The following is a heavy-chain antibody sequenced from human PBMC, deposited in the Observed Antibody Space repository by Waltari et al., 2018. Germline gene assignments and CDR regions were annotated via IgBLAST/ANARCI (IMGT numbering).Heavy chain of an antibody. D-gene: IGHD2-21*02. V-gene: IGHV4-38-2*01. CDR3: ARVLPGSDHGYFDY. CDR1: GSSINDGYH. CDR2: IYHTGST. J-gene: IGHJ4*02. Sequence: QVQLQESGPGLVKPSGTLSLTCAVSGSSINDGYHWGWIRQPPGKGLECIGSIYHTGSTDYNASLKSRITISVDTSKNQFSLRLSSVTAADTAVYYCARVLPGSDHGYFDYWGQGILVTVSS.